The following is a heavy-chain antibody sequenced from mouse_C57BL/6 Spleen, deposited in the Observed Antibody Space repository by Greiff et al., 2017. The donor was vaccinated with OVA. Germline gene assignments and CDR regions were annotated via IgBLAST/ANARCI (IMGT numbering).Heavy chain of an antibody. CDR1: GYTFTDYY. Sequence: QVQLQQSGAELVRPGASVKLSCKASGYTFTDYYINWVKQRPGQGLEWIARISPGSGTTYYNEKFKGKATLTAEKSSSTAYMQLSSLTSEDSAVYFCARQLDFDYWGQGTTLTVSS. J-gene: IGHJ2*01. CDR3: ARQLDFDY. V-gene: IGHV1-76*01. CDR2: ISPGSGTT. D-gene: IGHD3-1*01.